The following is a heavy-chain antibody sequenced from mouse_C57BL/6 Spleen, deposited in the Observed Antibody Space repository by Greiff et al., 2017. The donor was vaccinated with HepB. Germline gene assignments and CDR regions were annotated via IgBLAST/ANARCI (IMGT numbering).Heavy chain of an antibody. CDR1: GYTFTSYW. CDR2: IDPSDSYT. Sequence: QVQLQQPGAELVMPGASVKLSCKASGYTFTSYWMHWVKQRPGQGLEWIGEIDPSDSYTNYNQKFKGKSTLTVDKSSSTAYMQLSSLTSEDSAVYYCARRSYYYGRGYFDYWGQGTTLTVSS. D-gene: IGHD1-1*01. V-gene: IGHV1-69*01. CDR3: ARRSYYYGRGYFDY. J-gene: IGHJ2*01.